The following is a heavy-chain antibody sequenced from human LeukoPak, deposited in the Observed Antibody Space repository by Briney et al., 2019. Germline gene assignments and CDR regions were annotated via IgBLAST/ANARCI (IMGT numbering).Heavy chain of an antibody. CDR2: VDTDGSST. Sequence: GGSLRLSCSASGLAFGTYWMHWVRKVPGKGLEWLSRVDTDGSSTTYAVSVRGRFTISRDNAKNTLYLQMNSLRAEDTAVYYCARGGMGSNDFVKYYYYNLDVWGKGTTVTVSS. D-gene: IGHD3-16*01. V-gene: IGHV3-74*03. J-gene: IGHJ6*04. CDR1: GLAFGTYW. CDR3: ARGGMGSNDFVKYYYYNLDV.